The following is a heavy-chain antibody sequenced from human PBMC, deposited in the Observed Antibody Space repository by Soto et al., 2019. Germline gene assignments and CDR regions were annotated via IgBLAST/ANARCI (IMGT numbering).Heavy chain of an antibody. CDR2: ISTTSGNT. D-gene: IGHD2-8*01. CDR3: ARDNGYYDF. J-gene: IGHJ4*02. V-gene: IGHV1-18*01. Sequence: QIQMVQSGAEVKQPGASVKISCKTSGYTFSSYRINWVRQAPGQGLEWMAWISTTSGNTHYAERVQGRVTVTLDKSARTAFMEMWGLTSDDTAVYFCARDNGYYDFWGQGTLVTVSS. CDR1: GYTFSSYR.